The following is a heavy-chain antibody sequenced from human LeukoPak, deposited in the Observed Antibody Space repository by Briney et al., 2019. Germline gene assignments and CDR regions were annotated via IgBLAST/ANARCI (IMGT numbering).Heavy chain of an antibody. CDR1: GGSFSGHY. CDR3: ARGNMWDYRRYYYYMDV. J-gene: IGHJ6*03. V-gene: IGHV4-34*01. D-gene: IGHD4-11*01. CDR2: INHSGST. Sequence: SETLSLTCAVYGGSFSGHYWSWIRQPPGKGLEWIGEINHSGSTNYNPSLKSRVTISVDTSKNQFSLKLNSVTAADTAIYYCARGNMWDYRRYYYYMDVWGKGTTVTVSS.